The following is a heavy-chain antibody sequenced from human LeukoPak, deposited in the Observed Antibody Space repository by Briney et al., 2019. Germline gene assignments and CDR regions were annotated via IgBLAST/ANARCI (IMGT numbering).Heavy chain of an antibody. D-gene: IGHD2-15*01. Sequence: GASVKVSCKASGYTFTRYGISWVLQAPGQGLEWMGWISANNGDTNSAQKFQGRVTMTTDTSTSTAYMELRSLRSDDTAVYYCARDFFHGHCAGLSCFLLDYWGQGSLVTVSS. J-gene: IGHJ4*02. V-gene: IGHV1-18*01. CDR1: GYTFTRYG. CDR2: ISANNGDT. CDR3: ARDFFHGHCAGLSCFLLDY.